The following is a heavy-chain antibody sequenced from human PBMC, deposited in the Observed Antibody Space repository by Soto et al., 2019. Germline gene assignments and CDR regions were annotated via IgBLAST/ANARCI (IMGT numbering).Heavy chain of an antibody. Sequence: EVQLVESGGGLVKPGGSLRLSCAASGFTFNDAWMYWVRQAPGKGLEWVGRIKSKADGGTTDYAAPVKGRFTISRDDSKDTVHLQLNSLKTEDTAIYYCTTRPPPYGDYPFDYWGQGTLVTVSS. V-gene: IGHV3-15*01. CDR1: GFTFNDAW. CDR3: TTRPPPYGDYPFDY. J-gene: IGHJ4*02. D-gene: IGHD4-17*01. CDR2: IKSKADGGTT.